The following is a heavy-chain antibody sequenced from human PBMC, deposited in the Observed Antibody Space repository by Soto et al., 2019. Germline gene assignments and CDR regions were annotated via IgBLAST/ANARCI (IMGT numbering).Heavy chain of an antibody. J-gene: IGHJ4*02. CDR3: AKDGGPGIAVAGYFDY. Sequence: EVQLVESGGGLVQPGRSRRLSFAASGFTFDDYAMHWVRQAPGKGLEWVSGISWNSGSIGYADSVKGRFTISRDNAKNSLYLQMNSLRAEDTALYYCAKDGGPGIAVAGYFDYWGQGTLVTVSS. V-gene: IGHV3-9*01. CDR1: GFTFDDYA. CDR2: ISWNSGSI. D-gene: IGHD6-19*01.